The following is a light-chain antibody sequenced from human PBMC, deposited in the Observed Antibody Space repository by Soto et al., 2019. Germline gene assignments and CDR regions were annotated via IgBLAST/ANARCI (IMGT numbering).Light chain of an antibody. CDR3: QQYNNWPRT. CDR1: QSVSSN. V-gene: IGKV3-15*01. Sequence: EIVMTQSPATLSVSPGERATLSCRASQSVSSNLAWYQQKPGQAPRLLIYDASTRATGIPARFSGSGSGTDFTLTISSLQSEDFGVYYCQQYNNWPRTFGQGTKVEI. J-gene: IGKJ1*01. CDR2: DAS.